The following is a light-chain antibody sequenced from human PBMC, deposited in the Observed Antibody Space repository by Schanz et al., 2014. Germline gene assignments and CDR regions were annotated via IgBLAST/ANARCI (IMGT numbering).Light chain of an antibody. CDR2: DAS. CDR3: QQYNIWPPWT. CDR1: QSISTN. V-gene: IGKV3D-15*01. Sequence: EVVLTQSPATLSLAPGERTTLSCRASQSISTNLAWYQQKPGQAPRLLIYDASNRATGIPARFSGTGSGTEFTLTISSLQSEDFAVYYCQQYNIWPPWTFGQGTKVEIK. J-gene: IGKJ1*01.